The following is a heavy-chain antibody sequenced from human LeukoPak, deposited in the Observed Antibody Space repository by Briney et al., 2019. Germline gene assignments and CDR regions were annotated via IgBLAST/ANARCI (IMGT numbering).Heavy chain of an antibody. Sequence: GGSLRLSCAASGFTFSSYSMNWVRQAPGKGLEWVSSSSSSSSYIYYADSVKGRFTISRDNAKNSLYLQMNSLRAEDTAVYYCARDPDFYDILTGYFDYWGQGTLVTVSS. J-gene: IGHJ4*02. CDR2: SSSSSSYI. CDR3: ARDPDFYDILTGYFDY. D-gene: IGHD3-9*01. V-gene: IGHV3-21*01. CDR1: GFTFSSYS.